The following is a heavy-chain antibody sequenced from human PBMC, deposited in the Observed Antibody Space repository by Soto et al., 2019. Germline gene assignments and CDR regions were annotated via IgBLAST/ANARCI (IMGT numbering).Heavy chain of an antibody. CDR3: ASDRLGATGDY. CDR1: GYTFTSYC. D-gene: IGHD1-26*01. CDR2: ISAYNANT. J-gene: IGHJ4*02. V-gene: IGHV1-18*01. Sequence: GASVNVSCKSSGYTFTSYCISWGRQAPGQGLEWMGWISAYNANTNYAQKLQGRVTMTTDPSTRTSYMELRSLRYADTAVYFCASDRLGATGDYWRQGTLVTFSS.